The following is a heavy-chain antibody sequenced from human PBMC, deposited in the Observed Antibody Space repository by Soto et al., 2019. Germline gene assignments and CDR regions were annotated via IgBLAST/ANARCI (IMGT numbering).Heavy chain of an antibody. V-gene: IGHV1-18*01. J-gene: IGHJ6*02. CDR1: GYSFTTYG. CDR3: AREGPAPYYHYGMDV. CDR2: ISAYNGNT. Sequence: QVQLVQSGGEVKKPGASVKVSCKTSGYSFTTYGISWVRQAPGQGLEWMGWISAYNGNTNYAQKLQDRVTMTTDTSTSAAYMELRRLRSDDTAVYYCAREGPAPYYHYGMDVWGQGSTVTVSS.